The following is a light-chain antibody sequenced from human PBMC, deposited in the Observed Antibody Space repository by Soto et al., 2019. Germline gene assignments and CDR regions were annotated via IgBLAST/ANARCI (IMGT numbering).Light chain of an antibody. J-gene: IGKJ1*01. V-gene: IGKV3-15*01. Sequence: EIVMTQSPATLSVSPGERATLSCRASQSVSSNLAWYQQKPGQAPRLLIYGASTRATGIPARFSGSGSGTEFTLTISSLQSEDFAVYYCQQYNNWPPYVAFGQGTKVELK. CDR2: GAS. CDR1: QSVSSN. CDR3: QQYNNWPPYVA.